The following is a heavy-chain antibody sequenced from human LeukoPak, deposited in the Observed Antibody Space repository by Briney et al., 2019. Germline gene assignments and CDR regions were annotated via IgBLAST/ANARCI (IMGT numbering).Heavy chain of an antibody. Sequence: SQTLSLTCAISGVSVSSNNAAWNWIRQSPSRGLEWLGNTYYRSRWYNDYAASVIGRITINSDTSRNQFSLQLNSVTPEDTSVYYCARGGNYAFDSWGQGTLVTVSS. CDR1: GVSVSSNNAA. D-gene: IGHD3-16*01. V-gene: IGHV6-1*01. CDR2: TYYRSRWYN. J-gene: IGHJ4*01. CDR3: ARGGNYAFDS.